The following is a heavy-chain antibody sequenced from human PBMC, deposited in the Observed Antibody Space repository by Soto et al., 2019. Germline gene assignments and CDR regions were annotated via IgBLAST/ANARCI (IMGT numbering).Heavy chain of an antibody. CDR2: IYSDGNT. Sequence: EVQLVETGGGLIQPGGSLRLSCAASGFTVSSNYMSWVCQAPGKGLEWGSVIYSDGNTYYADSVKVRFTISRDNSKNTLYLKMNSLRAEDSAVYYCAAIAAVGTISHWYFDLWGRGTQVTVSS. V-gene: IGHV3-53*02. CDR1: GFTVSSNY. CDR3: AAIAAVGTISHWYFDL. D-gene: IGHD6-13*01. J-gene: IGHJ2*01.